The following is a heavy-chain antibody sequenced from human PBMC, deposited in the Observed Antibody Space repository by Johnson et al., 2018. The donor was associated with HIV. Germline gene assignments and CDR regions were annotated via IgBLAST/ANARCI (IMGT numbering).Heavy chain of an antibody. CDR1: GFTFRNYA. CDR2: ISSNGGST. CDR3: AGLAVRGSAGAFDI. J-gene: IGHJ3*02. D-gene: IGHD3-10*01. V-gene: IGHV3-64*01. Sequence: VQLVESGGGLVQPGGSLRLSCAASGFTFRNYAMHWVRQAPGRGLEYVSAISSNGGSTYYANSVKGRFTISRDNSKNTLYLQLNSLRAEDTALYYCAGLAVRGSAGAFDIWGQGTLVTVSS.